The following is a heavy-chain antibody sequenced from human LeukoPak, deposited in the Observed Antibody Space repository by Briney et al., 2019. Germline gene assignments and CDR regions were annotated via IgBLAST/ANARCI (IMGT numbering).Heavy chain of an antibody. CDR1: GLTFSTSG. CDR2: IGPTGSDR. D-gene: IGHD1-14*01. J-gene: IGHJ4*02. CDR3: ATETNGRHYDY. V-gene: IGHV3-21*06. Sequence: GGSLRLSCTASGLTFSTSGFNWVRQAPGKGLEWVASIGPTGSDRYHADSIKGRFTISRDNANNFLYLQMNSLRAEDTAVYYCATETNGRHYDYWGRGTLLTVSS.